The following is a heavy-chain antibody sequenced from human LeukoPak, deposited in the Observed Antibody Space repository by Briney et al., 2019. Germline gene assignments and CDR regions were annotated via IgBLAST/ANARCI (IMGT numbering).Heavy chain of an antibody. CDR3: AREDSSSSFDY. Sequence: ASVKVSCRAPGGSFSNHAISWVRQAPGQGLEWMGWISAYNGNTNYAQKLQGRVTMTTDTSTSTAYMELRSLRSDDTAVYYCAREDSSSSFDYWGQGTLVTVSS. J-gene: IGHJ4*02. D-gene: IGHD6-13*01. CDR2: ISAYNGNT. CDR1: GGSFSNHA. V-gene: IGHV1-18*01.